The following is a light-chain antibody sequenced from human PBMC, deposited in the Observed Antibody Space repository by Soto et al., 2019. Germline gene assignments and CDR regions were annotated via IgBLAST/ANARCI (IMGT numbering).Light chain of an antibody. J-gene: IGLJ2*01. Sequence: QSVLTQPPSVSAAPGQQVTISCSGATSNIGNNYVSWYQQLPGTAPKLLIYDTNNRPSGIPDRFSGSKSGTSATLGITGLQTGDEAVYYCGAWDSSLSGVLFGGGTKLTVL. CDR1: TSNIGNNY. CDR2: DTN. V-gene: IGLV1-51*01. CDR3: GAWDSSLSGVL.